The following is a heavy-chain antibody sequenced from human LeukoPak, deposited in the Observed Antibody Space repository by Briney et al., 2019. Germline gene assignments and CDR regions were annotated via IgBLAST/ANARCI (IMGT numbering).Heavy chain of an antibody. V-gene: IGHV1-2*02. Sequence: GASVKVSCKASGYTFTGYYMHWVRQAPGQGLEWMGWINPNSGGTNYAQKFQGRVTMTRDTSIGTAYMELSRLRSDDTAVYYCARGDFDWPDYYYYYMDVWGKGTTVTVSS. CDR1: GYTFTGYY. CDR2: INPNSGGT. D-gene: IGHD3-9*01. J-gene: IGHJ6*03. CDR3: ARGDFDWPDYYYYYMDV.